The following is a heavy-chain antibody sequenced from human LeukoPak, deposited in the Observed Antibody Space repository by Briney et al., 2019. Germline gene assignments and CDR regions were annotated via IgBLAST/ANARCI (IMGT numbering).Heavy chain of an antibody. J-gene: IGHJ3*02. CDR2: IYHSGST. Sequence: SQTLSLTCTVSGGSISSGGYYWSWIRQPPGKGLEWIGYIYHSGSTYYNPSLKSRVTISVDRSKNQFSLKLSSVTAADTAVYYCARVEWLVHYAFDIWGQGTMVTVSS. CDR1: GGSISSGGYY. V-gene: IGHV4-30-2*01. D-gene: IGHD6-19*01. CDR3: ARVEWLVHYAFDI.